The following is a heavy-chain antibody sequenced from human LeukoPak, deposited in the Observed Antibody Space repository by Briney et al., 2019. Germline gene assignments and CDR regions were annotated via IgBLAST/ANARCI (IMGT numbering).Heavy chain of an antibody. CDR3: AKGRHIVVVTALDY. CDR2: IRYDGTNK. CDR1: GFTFSSYG. V-gene: IGHV3-30*02. D-gene: IGHD2-21*02. J-gene: IGHJ4*02. Sequence: GGSLRHSCAASGFTFSSYGMHWVRQAPGKGLEWVAFIRYDGTNKYYADSVKGRFTISRDNSKNTLYLQMNSLRAEDTTVYYCAKGRHIVVVTALDYWGQGTLVTVSS.